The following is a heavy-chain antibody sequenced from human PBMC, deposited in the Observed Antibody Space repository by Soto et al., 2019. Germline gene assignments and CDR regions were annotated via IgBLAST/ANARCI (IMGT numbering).Heavy chain of an antibody. CDR3: AREAAMVSVDY. CDR1: EFTFRLDW. J-gene: IGHJ4*02. Sequence: GSPGLSCAAPEFTFRLDWMSWVRQAPGKGLEWVANIKEDGSEKYYVDSVRGRFTISRDNAKNSLYLQMNSLRVEDTAVYYCAREAAMVSVDYWGQGT. D-gene: IGHD5-18*01. CDR2: IKEDGSEK. V-gene: IGHV3-7*01.